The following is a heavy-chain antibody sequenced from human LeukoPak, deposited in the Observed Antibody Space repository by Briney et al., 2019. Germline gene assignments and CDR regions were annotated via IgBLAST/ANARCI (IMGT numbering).Heavy chain of an antibody. Sequence: PGGSLRLSCAASELTVSSTYMSWVRQTPGKGLEWVSVIYSGGSTYYADSVKGRFTISRDNSKNTLYLQMNSLRAEDTAVYYCARDLLEWYFDYWGQGTLVTVSS. D-gene: IGHD3-3*01. J-gene: IGHJ4*02. CDR1: ELTVSSTY. V-gene: IGHV3-66*01. CDR3: ARDLLEWYFDY. CDR2: IYSGGST.